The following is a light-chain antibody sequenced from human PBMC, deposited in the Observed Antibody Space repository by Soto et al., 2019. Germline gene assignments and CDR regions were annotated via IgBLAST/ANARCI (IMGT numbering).Light chain of an antibody. CDR2: AAS. CDR3: QQLRSYPST. CDR1: QRISGY. V-gene: IGKV1-9*01. J-gene: IGKJ4*01. Sequence: DIQMTQSPSSLSASVGDRVTITCRASQRISGYLAWYQQKPGKAPTLLIYAASTLQSGVPSRFSGSGFGTDFTLTISSLQAEDFASYYCQQLRSYPSTFGGGTKVEIK.